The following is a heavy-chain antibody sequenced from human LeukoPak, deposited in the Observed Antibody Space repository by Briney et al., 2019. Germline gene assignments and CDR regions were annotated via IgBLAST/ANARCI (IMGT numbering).Heavy chain of an antibody. CDR1: GYTLTDHD. J-gene: IGHJ4*02. D-gene: IGHD6-19*01. CDR3: ANWAGTPAGYFSGPLDY. V-gene: IGHV1-3*01. CDR2: INPGNGNT. Sequence: ASVKVSCEASGYTLTDHDIHWVRQAPGQRLGWMRWINPGNGNTKYSQKFQGRVTITRDTSASTAYMELSSLTSEDTAVYYCANWAGTPAGYFSGPLDYWGQGTLVTVSS.